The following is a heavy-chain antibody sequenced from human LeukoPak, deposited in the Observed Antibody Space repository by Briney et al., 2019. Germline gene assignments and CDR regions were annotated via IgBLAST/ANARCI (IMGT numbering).Heavy chain of an antibody. V-gene: IGHV4-4*09. CDR3: ARGRAGIYYYYMDV. J-gene: IGHJ6*03. D-gene: IGHD6-19*01. Sequence: SETLPLTCTVSGGSISSYYWSWLRQPPGKGLAWIGYIYTSGSTNYNPSLKSRVTISVDTSKNQFSLKLSSVTAADTAVYYCARGRAGIYYYYMDVWGKGTTVTVSS. CDR2: IYTSGST. CDR1: GGSISSYY.